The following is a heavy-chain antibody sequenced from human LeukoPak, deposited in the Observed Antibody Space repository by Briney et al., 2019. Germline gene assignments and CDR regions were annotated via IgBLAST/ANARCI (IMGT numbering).Heavy chain of an antibody. CDR2: TYYRSKWYK. Sequence: SQTLSLTCAISGDSVSSNSAAWNWIRQSPSRGLEWLGRTYYRSKWYKDYAVSVKSRITIKPDTSKNQFFLQLNSVTPEDTVVYYCARGITSSSSSYHYWGQGTLVTVSS. V-gene: IGHV6-1*01. CDR1: GDSVSSNSAA. D-gene: IGHD6-6*01. J-gene: IGHJ4*02. CDR3: ARGITSSSSSYHY.